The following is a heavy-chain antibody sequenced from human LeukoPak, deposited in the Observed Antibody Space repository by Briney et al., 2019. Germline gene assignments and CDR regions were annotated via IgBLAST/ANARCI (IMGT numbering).Heavy chain of an antibody. D-gene: IGHD5-12*01. V-gene: IGHV3-33*08. CDR2: IWYDGSNK. CDR3: ARDGNGVAWLRLAYYYYYYGMDV. CDR1: GFTFTGYS. J-gene: IGHJ6*02. Sequence: GGSLRLSCAASGFTFTGYSMHWVRQAPGKGLEWVAVIWYDGSNKYYADSVKGRFTISRDNSKNTLYLQMNSLRAEDTAVYYCARDGNGVAWLRLAYYYYYYGMDVWGQGTTVTVSS.